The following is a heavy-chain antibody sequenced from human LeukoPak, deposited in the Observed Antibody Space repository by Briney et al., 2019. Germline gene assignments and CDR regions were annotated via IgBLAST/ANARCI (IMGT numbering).Heavy chain of an antibody. V-gene: IGHV4-31*03. D-gene: IGHD4-17*01. Sequence: SQTLSLTRTVSGGSISSGGYYWSWIRQHPGKGLEWIGYIYYSGSTYYDPSLKSRVTISVDTSKNQFSLKLSSVTAADTAVYYCASLDYGDLGGGDYWGQGTLVTVSS. CDR1: GGSISSGGYY. J-gene: IGHJ4*02. CDR2: IYYSGST. CDR3: ASLDYGDLGGGDY.